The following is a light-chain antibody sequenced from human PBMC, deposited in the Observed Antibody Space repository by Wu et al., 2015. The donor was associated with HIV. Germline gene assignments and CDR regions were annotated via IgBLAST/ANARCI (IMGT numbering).Light chain of an antibody. J-gene: IGKJ1*01. CDR3: QQYNNWPRT. CDR1: QSVSRN. Sequence: EVVMTQSPATLSVSPGERASLSCRASQSVSRNLAWYQQRPGQTPRLLIYGASTRATDIPARFSGSGSGTEFTLTISSLQSEDFAIYYCQQYNNWPRTFGQGTKVQ. CDR2: GAS. V-gene: IGKV3-15*01.